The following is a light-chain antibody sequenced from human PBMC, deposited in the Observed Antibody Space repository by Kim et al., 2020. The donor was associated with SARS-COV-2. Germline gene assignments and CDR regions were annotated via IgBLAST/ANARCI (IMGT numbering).Light chain of an antibody. V-gene: IGKV1-12*01. Sequence: ASVGDRVIITCRARQAISGWLAGYQEEPGKATNLMIYRASSLQRGVTSRFSGSGSGTDFTLTISSLQPEDFATYICQQANSLPYTFGQGTILEI. J-gene: IGKJ2*01. CDR3: QQANSLPYT. CDR1: QAISGW. CDR2: RAS.